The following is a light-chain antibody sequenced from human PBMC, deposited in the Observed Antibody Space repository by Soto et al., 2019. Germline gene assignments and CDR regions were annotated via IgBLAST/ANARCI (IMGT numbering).Light chain of an antibody. CDR2: AAS. Sequence: EIVMTQSPATLSMSPGERATLSCRASQSISNALAWYQQRLGQAPRLLIFAASARAAAIPARFSGSGFGTEFSLTISSLQSEDFAAYYCQHYNNWSLTFGDGTKVEIK. V-gene: IGKV3-15*01. CDR3: QHYNNWSLT. CDR1: QSISNA. J-gene: IGKJ4*01.